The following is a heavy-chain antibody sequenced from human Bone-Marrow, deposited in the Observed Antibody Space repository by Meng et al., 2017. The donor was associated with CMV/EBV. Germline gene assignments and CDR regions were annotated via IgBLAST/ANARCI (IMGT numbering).Heavy chain of an antibody. CDR3: ARVRSSSWYYFDY. V-gene: IGHV4-61*01. CDR1: GASVRSGTDY. Sequence: GSLRLSCTVSGASVRSGTDYWSWIRQPPGKGLEWIGYISYSGTTNYNPSLKSRVTISVDTSKNQFSLKLSSVTAADTAVYYCARVRSSSWYYFDYWGQGTRVTGSS. D-gene: IGHD6-13*01. CDR2: ISYSGTT. J-gene: IGHJ4*02.